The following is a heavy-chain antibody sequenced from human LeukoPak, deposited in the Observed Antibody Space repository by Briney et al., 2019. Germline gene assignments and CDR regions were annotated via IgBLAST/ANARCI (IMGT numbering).Heavy chain of an antibody. J-gene: IGHJ6*03. CDR3: ARDYYDSSGYYYHYYYMDV. Sequence: SVKVSCKASGGTFSSYAISWVRQAPGQGLEWMGGIIPIFGTTNYAQKFQDRVTITADKSTSTAYMELSSLRSEDTAVYYCARDYYDSSGYYYHYYYMDVWGKGTTVTISS. CDR1: GGTFSSYA. CDR2: IIPIFGTT. V-gene: IGHV1-69*06. D-gene: IGHD3-22*01.